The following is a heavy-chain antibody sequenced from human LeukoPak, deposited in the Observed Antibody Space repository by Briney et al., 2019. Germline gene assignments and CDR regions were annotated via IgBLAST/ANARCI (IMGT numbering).Heavy chain of an antibody. Sequence: PSETLSLTCTVSRGSISSYYWTWVRQPPGKGLEWIGYTYNRESTNYNPSLKSRVTISVDTSKNQFSLNLSSGTAADTAIYYCARALLRYDSSSRSLSWYFDLWGRGTLVTVSS. CDR2: TYNREST. D-gene: IGHD3-22*01. J-gene: IGHJ2*01. CDR1: RGSISSYY. CDR3: ARALLRYDSSSRSLSWYFDL. V-gene: IGHV4-59*01.